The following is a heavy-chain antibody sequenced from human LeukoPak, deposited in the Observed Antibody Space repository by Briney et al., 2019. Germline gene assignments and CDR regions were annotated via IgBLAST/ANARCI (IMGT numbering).Heavy chain of an antibody. D-gene: IGHD3-3*01. CDR2: IYYSGST. V-gene: IGHV4-30-4*01. CDR3: ARRRGDFWSNFYAFDS. Sequence: SQTLSLTCTVSGGSISSGDYYWSWIRQPPGKGLEWIGYIYYSGSTNYNPSLKSRVTISLDTSKNQFSLKLSSVTAADTAVYYCARRRGDFWSNFYAFDSWGQGTLVTVTS. CDR1: GGSISSGDYY. J-gene: IGHJ4*02.